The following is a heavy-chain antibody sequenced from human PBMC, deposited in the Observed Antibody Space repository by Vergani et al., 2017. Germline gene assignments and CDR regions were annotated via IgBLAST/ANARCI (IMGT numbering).Heavy chain of an antibody. CDR3: AREVWGNDYYYYYMDV. J-gene: IGHJ6*03. CDR1: GASIRSSNYY. Sequence: QLQLQESGPGLVKPSATLSLTCSVSGASIRSSNYYWGWIRQPPGKGLEWIASIYYSGSTNYNPSLKSRVTISVDTSKNQFSLKLSSVTAAYTAVYYCAREVWGNDYYYYYMDVWGKGTTVTVSS. D-gene: IGHD3-16*01. CDR2: IYYSGST. V-gene: IGHV4-39*07.